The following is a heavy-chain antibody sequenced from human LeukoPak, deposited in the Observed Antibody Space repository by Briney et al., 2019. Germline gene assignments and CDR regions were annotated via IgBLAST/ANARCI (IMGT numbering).Heavy chain of an antibody. J-gene: IGHJ4*02. V-gene: IGHV3-23*01. Sequence: GGSLRLSCAASGFTFYNSAVNWVRRAPGKGVEWVSGISGSGTSTYYADSVKGRFTISRGNSKNTLYLQMSSLRAEDTAVYYCAKGPMVRIDYWGQGALVTVSS. CDR1: GFTFYNSA. D-gene: IGHD3-10*01. CDR2: ISGSGTST. CDR3: AKGPMVRIDY.